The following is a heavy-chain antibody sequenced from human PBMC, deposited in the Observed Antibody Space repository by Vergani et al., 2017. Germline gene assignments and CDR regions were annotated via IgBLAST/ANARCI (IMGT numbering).Heavy chain of an antibody. J-gene: IGHJ5*02. Sequence: EVQLVESGGGLVQPGGSLRLSCAASGFTFSSYEMNWVRQAPGKGLEWVSYISSSGSTIYYADSVKGRFTISRDNSKNTLYLQMNSLRAEDTAVYYCARYSVAGRGARNWFDPWGQGTLVTVSS. D-gene: IGHD6-19*01. CDR2: ISSSGSTI. V-gene: IGHV3-48*03. CDR1: GFTFSSYE. CDR3: ARYSVAGRGARNWFDP.